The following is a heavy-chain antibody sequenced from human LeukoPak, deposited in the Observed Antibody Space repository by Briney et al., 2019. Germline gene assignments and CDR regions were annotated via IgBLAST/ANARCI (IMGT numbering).Heavy chain of an antibody. CDR1: GGSISNYY. Sequence: PSETLSLTCTVSGGSISNYYWSWLRQPAGKGLEWMGRIYSSGSTNYNPSLKSRVTMSVDTSKNQFSLKLTSVTAADTAVYYCARRGANSGSYSHFDLWGRGTLVTVSS. V-gene: IGHV4-4*07. D-gene: IGHD1-26*01. CDR2: IYSSGST. J-gene: IGHJ2*01. CDR3: ARRGANSGSYSHFDL.